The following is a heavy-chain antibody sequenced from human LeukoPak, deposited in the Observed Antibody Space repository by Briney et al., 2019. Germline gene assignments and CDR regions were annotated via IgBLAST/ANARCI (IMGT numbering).Heavy chain of an antibody. CDR1: GGTFSSYA. CDR3: AICPSGNYDFWSGYSYYYYGMDV. CDR2: IIPIFGTA. Sequence: SVKVSCKASGGTFSSYAISWVRQAPGQGLEWMGGIIPIFGTANYAQKFQGRVTITADESTSTAYMELSGLRSEDTAVYYCAICPSGNYDFWSGYSYYYYGMDVWGQGTTVTVSS. J-gene: IGHJ6*02. V-gene: IGHV1-69*13. D-gene: IGHD3-3*01.